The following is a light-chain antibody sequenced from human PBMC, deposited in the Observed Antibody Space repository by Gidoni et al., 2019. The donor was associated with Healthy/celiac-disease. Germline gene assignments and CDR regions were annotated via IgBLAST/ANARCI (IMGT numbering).Light chain of an antibody. V-gene: IGKV1-27*01. J-gene: IGKJ4*01. Sequence: DIQMTQSPSSLSASVGDRVTITCRASQGISNYLAWYQQKPGKVPKLLIYAASTLQSGVPARFSSGCCATDFTPTTSSLQPEDVATYYYQKYNSAHLTFGGXTKVEIK. CDR1: QGISNY. CDR3: QKYNSAHLT. CDR2: AAS.